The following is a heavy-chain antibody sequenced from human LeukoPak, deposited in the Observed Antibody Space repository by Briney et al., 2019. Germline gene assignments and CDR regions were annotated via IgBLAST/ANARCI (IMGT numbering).Heavy chain of an antibody. Sequence: PGGSLRLSCAASGFTFSDYYMSWIRQAPGKGLEWVAVISYDGSNKYYADSVKGRFTISRDNSKNTLYLQMNSLRAEDTAVYYCAKDQGSWYDSSGYYYDYWGQGTLVTVSS. J-gene: IGHJ4*02. D-gene: IGHD3-22*01. CDR2: ISYDGSNK. CDR3: AKDQGSWYDSSGYYYDY. CDR1: GFTFSDYY. V-gene: IGHV3-30*18.